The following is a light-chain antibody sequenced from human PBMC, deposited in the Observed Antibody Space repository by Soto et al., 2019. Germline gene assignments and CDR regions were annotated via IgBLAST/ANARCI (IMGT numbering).Light chain of an antibody. CDR3: LQHNSYPLT. CDR2: AAS. CDR1: QGISSW. Sequence: DIQMTESPSSLASSLVYRVTISCRASQGISSWLAWYQQKPGKAPKLLIYAASSLQSGVPSRFSGSGSGTEFTLTISSLQPEDFATYYCLQHNSYPLTFGQGTKVDI. J-gene: IGKJ1*01. V-gene: IGKV1-12*01.